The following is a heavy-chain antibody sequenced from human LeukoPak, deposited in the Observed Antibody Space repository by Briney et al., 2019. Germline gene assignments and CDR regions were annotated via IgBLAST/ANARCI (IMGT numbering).Heavy chain of an antibody. CDR2: ISSSSSYT. J-gene: IGHJ6*04. CDR1: GFTFSDYS. CDR3: ARDSARVIRHFDGVLDYYYYYGMDV. V-gene: IGHV3-11*06. Sequence: PGGSLRLSCAASGFTFSDYSMSWIRQAPGKGLEWVSYISSSSSYTNYADSVKGRFTISRDNAKNSLYLQMNSLRAEDTAVYYCARDSARVIRHFDGVLDYYYYYGMDVWGKGTTVTVSS. D-gene: IGHD3-9*01.